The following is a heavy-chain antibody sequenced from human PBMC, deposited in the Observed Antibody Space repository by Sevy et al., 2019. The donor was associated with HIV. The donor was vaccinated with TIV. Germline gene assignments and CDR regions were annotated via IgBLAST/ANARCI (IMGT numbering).Heavy chain of an antibody. CDR2: IYYSGST. V-gene: IGHV4-59*01. Sequence: SETLSLTCTVSGGSISSYYWSWIRQPPGKGLEWIGYIYYSGSTNYNPSLKSRVTISVDTSKNQFSLKLSSVTAAATAVYYCARDQSQRGRGYCSGGSCYMAYYYMDVWGKGTTVTVSS. J-gene: IGHJ6*03. CDR1: GGSISSYY. D-gene: IGHD2-15*01. CDR3: ARDQSQRGRGYCSGGSCYMAYYYMDV.